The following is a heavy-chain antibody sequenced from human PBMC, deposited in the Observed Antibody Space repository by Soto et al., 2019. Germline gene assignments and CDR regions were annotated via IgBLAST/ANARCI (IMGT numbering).Heavy chain of an antibody. Sequence: QVQLVQSGADVKKPGSSVKVSCKASGGTFSSYAISWVRQAPGQGLEWMGGIIPIFGTANYAQKFQGRVTITADECTSRAYMELSSLRSEDTAVYYCARDRGYYDSSGYYPNWFDPWGQGTLVTVSS. V-gene: IGHV1-69*01. D-gene: IGHD3-22*01. CDR1: GGTFSSYA. CDR3: ARDRGYYDSSGYYPNWFDP. J-gene: IGHJ5*02. CDR2: IIPIFGTA.